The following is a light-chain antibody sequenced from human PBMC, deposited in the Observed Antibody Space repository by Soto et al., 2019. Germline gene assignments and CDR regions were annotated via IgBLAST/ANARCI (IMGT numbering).Light chain of an antibody. CDR2: GAS. CDR3: QQSGSSFYT. CDR1: QSVSSAY. Sequence: EIVLTQSPGTLSLSPGERATLSCRASQSVSSAYLAWYQQIPGQAPRLLIYGASSRATGIPDRFSGSGSGTDFTLTIIGLEPEDVSVYYCQQSGSSFYTFGQGTKLEIK. J-gene: IGKJ2*01. V-gene: IGKV3-20*01.